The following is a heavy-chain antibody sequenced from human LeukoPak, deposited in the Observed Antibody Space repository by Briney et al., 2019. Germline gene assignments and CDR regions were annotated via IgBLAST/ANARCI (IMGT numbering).Heavy chain of an antibody. CDR2: MNPNSGNT. CDR1: GYTFTSYD. V-gene: IGHV1-8*01. D-gene: IGHD1-1*01. J-gene: IGHJ6*02. CDR3: ARADGTTGTFYYYYYGMDV. Sequence: ASVKVSCKASGYTFTSYDINWVRQPTGQGLEWMGWMNPNSGNTGYAQKFQGRGTMTRNTSISTAYMELSSLRSEDTAVYYCARADGTTGTFYYYYYGMDVWGQGTTVTVSS.